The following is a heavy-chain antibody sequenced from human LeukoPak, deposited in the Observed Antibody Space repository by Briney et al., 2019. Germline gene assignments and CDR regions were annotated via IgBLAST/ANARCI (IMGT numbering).Heavy chain of an antibody. CDR3: AKWSDELLFDP. D-gene: IGHD1-26*01. V-gene: IGHV4-31*03. J-gene: IGHJ5*02. Sequence: SETLPLTCTLSGGSISSGGYYWGWIRQHPGEGLEWIGYIHYSGNTYYNPSLKSRLTISPDTSKHQFSLRLSSVTAADTAVYYCAKWSDELLFDPWGQGTLVTVSS. CDR2: IHYSGNT. CDR1: GGSISSGGYY.